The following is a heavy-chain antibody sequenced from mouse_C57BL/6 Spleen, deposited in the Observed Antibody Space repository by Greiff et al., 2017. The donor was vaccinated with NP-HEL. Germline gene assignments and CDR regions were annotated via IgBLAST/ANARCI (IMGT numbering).Heavy chain of an antibody. CDR1: GFNIKDDY. Sequence: VQLQQSGAELVRPGASVKLSCTASGFNIKDDYMHWVKQRPEQGLEWIGWIDPENGDTEYASKFQGKATITADTSSHTAYLQLSSLTSEDTAVYYCTPRSSGYGWFAYWGQGTLVTVSA. D-gene: IGHD3-2*02. CDR3: TPRSSGYGWFAY. CDR2: IDPENGDT. J-gene: IGHJ3*01. V-gene: IGHV14-4*01.